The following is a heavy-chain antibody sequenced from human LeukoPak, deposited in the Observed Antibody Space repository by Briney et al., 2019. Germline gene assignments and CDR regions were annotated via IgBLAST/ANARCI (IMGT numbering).Heavy chain of an antibody. CDR1: GYTFTGYY. J-gene: IGHJ4*02. D-gene: IGHD2-21*01. Sequence: GASVKVSCKASGYTFTGYYMHWVRQAPGQGLEWMGWINPNSGGTNYAQKFQDRVTMTRDTSITTAYMELSRLKSGDTAVYYCAREIPALNVLFGYWGQGTLVTVSS. CDR2: INPNSGGT. CDR3: AREIPALNVLFGY. V-gene: IGHV1-2*02.